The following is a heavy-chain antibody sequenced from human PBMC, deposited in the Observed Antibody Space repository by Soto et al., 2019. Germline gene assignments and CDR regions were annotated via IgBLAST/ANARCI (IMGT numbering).Heavy chain of an antibody. CDR1: GFTFSSYG. J-gene: IGHJ4*02. D-gene: IGHD4-17*01. Sequence: QVQLVESGGGVVQPGRSLRLSCAASGFTFSSYGMHWVRQAPGKGLEWVAVISYDGSNKYYADSVKGRFTISRDNSKNTLYLQMNSLRAEDTAVYYCAKVFGYGDDYWGQGTLVTVSS. CDR3: AKVFGYGDDY. V-gene: IGHV3-30*18. CDR2: ISYDGSNK.